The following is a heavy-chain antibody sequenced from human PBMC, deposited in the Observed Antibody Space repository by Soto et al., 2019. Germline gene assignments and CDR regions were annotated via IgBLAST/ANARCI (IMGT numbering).Heavy chain of an antibody. V-gene: IGHV3-48*02. J-gene: IGHJ4*02. CDR1: GFTFSSYS. CDR3: AREGPNYGSGSDFDY. Sequence: EVQLVESGGGLVQPGGSLRLSCAASGFTFSSYSMNWVRQAPGKGLEWVSYISSSSSTIYYADSVKGRFTISRDNAKNSLYLQMNSLRDEDTAVYYCAREGPNYGSGSDFDYWGQGTLVTVSS. CDR2: ISSSSSTI. D-gene: IGHD3-10*01.